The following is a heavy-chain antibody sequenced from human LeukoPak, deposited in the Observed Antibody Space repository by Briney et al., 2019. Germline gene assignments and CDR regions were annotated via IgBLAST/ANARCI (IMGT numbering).Heavy chain of an antibody. CDR1: GGSFSGYY. CDR3: ARGWRDYDILTRTWTSTGLFDY. CDR2: VNHSGTT. J-gene: IGHJ4*02. D-gene: IGHD3-9*01. V-gene: IGHV4-34*01. Sequence: PSETLSLTCAVYGGSFSGYYWSWIRQPPGKGLEWIGEVNHSGTTNYNPSLKSRVTISVDKSKMQFSLKLTSVTAADTAVYYCARGWRDYDILTRTWTSTGLFDYWGQGTLVTVSS.